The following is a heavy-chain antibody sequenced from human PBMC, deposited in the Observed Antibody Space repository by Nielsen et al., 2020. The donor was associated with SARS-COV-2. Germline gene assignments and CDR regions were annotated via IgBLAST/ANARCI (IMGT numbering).Heavy chain of an antibody. V-gene: IGHV3-23*01. CDR1: GFTFSSYG. CDR3: AARIAVVGY. D-gene: IGHD6-19*01. CDR2: ISGSGGST. J-gene: IGHJ4*02. Sequence: GESLKISCAASGFTFSSYGMHWVRQAPGKGLEWVSAISGSGGSTYYADSVKGRFTISRDNSKNTLYLQMNSLRAEDTAVYYCAARIAVVGYWGQGTLVTVSS.